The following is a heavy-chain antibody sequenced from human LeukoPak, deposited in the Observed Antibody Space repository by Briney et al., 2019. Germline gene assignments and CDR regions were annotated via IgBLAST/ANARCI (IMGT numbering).Heavy chain of an antibody. Sequence: RTSVKVSCKASAYSFTSYGISWVRQAPGQGLEWMGWINAHNGNTNCAQKLQGRVTMTTDTSTSTAYMELRSLRSDDTAVYYCGRQYASSSARFDPWGQGTLVTVSS. V-gene: IGHV1-18*01. J-gene: IGHJ5*02. CDR1: AYSFTSYG. CDR2: INAHNGNT. CDR3: GRQYASSSARFDP. D-gene: IGHD6-6*01.